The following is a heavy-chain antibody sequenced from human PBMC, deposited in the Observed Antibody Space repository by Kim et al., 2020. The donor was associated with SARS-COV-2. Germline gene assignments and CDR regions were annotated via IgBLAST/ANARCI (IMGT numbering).Heavy chain of an antibody. CDR2: MNQDGNHK. D-gene: IGHD3-22*01. Sequence: GGSLRLSCAASGFTFSDYWMNWVRQAPGKGLEWVASMNQDGNHKHYVGSAKGRFTISRDNAKNSVYLQMNSLSADDTAIYYCAKGDYCYDFWGHGTMVTVSS. CDR3: AKGDYCYDF. V-gene: IGHV3-7*01. CDR1: GFTFSDYW. J-gene: IGHJ4*01.